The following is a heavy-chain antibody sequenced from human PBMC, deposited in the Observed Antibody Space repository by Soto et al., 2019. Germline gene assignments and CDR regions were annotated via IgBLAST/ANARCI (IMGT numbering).Heavy chain of an antibody. Sequence: QVQLQESGPGLVKPSGTLSLTCAVSSGSISSSNWWSWVRQPPGKGLEWIGEIYHSGSTNYNPSLKSRVTISVDKSKNQFSLKLSSVTAADTAVYYCARVSSTIYLGEFRSDWFDPWGQGTLVTVSS. CDR2: IYHSGST. J-gene: IGHJ5*02. D-gene: IGHD3-16*01. V-gene: IGHV4-4*02. CDR3: ARVSSTIYLGEFRSDWFDP. CDR1: SGSISSSNW.